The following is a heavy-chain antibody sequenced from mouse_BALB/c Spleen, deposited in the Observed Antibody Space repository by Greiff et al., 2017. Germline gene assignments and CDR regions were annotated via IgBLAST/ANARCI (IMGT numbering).Heavy chain of an antibody. CDR2: ISYSGST. J-gene: IGHJ3*01. D-gene: IGHD2-4*01. V-gene: IGHV3-8*02. CDR3: AKVPLYYDYGFAY. Sequence: EVQVVESGPSLVKPSQTLSLTCSVTGDSITSGYWNWIRKFPGNKLEYMGYISYSGSTYYNPSLKSRISITRDTSKNQYYLQLNSVTTEDTATYYCAKVPLYYDYGFAYWGQGTLVTVSA. CDR1: GDSITSGY.